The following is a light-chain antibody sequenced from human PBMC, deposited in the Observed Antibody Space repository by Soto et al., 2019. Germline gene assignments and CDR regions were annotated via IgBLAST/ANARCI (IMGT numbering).Light chain of an antibody. V-gene: IGLV2-8*01. J-gene: IGLJ1*01. CDR3: KSYAGSNTYV. Sequence: QSVLTQPPSASGPPGQSVTISCTGTKNDIGVYDFVSWYQHHPGKAPRLIIYEVVQRPSGVPDRFSGSKSGNTASRTVSGLQAADEADYFCKSYAGSNTYVFGSGTKVTVL. CDR1: KNDIGVYDF. CDR2: EVV.